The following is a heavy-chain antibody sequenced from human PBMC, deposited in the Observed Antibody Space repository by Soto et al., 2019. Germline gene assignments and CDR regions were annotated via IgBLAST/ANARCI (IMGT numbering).Heavy chain of an antibody. CDR1: GFTFSSYW. D-gene: IGHD5-18*01. Sequence: EVQLVESGGGLVQPGGSLRLSCAASGFTFSSYWMSWVRQAPGKGLEWVANIKQDGSEKYYVDSVKGRFTISRDNAKNSLYLQMNGLRAEDTAVYYCAREGAGGAWYSYDPADYWGQGTLVTVSS. CDR2: IKQDGSEK. J-gene: IGHJ4*02. V-gene: IGHV3-7*01. CDR3: AREGAGGAWYSYDPADY.